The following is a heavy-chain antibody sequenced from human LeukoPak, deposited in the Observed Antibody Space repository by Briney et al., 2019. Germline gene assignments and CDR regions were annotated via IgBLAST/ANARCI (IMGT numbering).Heavy chain of an antibody. Sequence: GESLKISCKGSGYSFASYWIGWVRQMPGKGLEWMGIIYPGDSNTKYSPSFQGQVTFSADKSSSTAYLQCFSLRASDTAMYYCARSKYYYDSSPYYLFDYWGQGTLVTVSS. CDR2: IYPGDSNT. D-gene: IGHD3-22*01. CDR3: ARSKYYYDSSPYYLFDY. J-gene: IGHJ4*02. V-gene: IGHV5-51*01. CDR1: GYSFASYW.